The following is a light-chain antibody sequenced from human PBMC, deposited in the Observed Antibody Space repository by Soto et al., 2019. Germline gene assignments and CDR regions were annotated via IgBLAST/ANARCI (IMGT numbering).Light chain of an antibody. CDR1: QSISTW. J-gene: IGKJ2*01. CDR2: DAS. Sequence: DIQMTQSPSTVSASVGDGVTITCRASQSISTWLAWYQQKPGKAPNLLSYDASTLESGGPSGFSGSGSGTEFTLTISSLQPDDSATYYCQQYNSYPYTFGQGTKLEIK. V-gene: IGKV1-5*01. CDR3: QQYNSYPYT.